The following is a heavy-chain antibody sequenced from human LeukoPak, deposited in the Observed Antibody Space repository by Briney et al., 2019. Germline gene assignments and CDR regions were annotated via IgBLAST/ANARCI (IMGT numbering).Heavy chain of an antibody. CDR2: INSDGSNT. CDR1: GFTFSSYW. D-gene: IGHD6-13*01. CDR3: ARFAAAAGTVY. Sequence: PGGSLRLSCAASGFTFSSYWMHCDRQAPGKGLVWVSRINSDGSNTSYADSVKGRFTISRDNAKNTLYLQMNSLRAEDTAVYYCARFAAAAGTVYWGQGTLVTVSS. J-gene: IGHJ4*02. V-gene: IGHV3-74*01.